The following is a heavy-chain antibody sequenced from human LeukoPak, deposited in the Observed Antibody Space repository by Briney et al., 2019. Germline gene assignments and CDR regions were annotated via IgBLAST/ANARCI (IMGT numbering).Heavy chain of an antibody. CDR2: IHYGGNT. CDR3: ARAFTDYYDSSGQRFDY. J-gene: IGHJ4*02. D-gene: IGHD3-22*01. CDR1: GGSIRSSSYY. Sequence: PSETPSLTCLVSGGSIRSSSYYWAWIRQPPGEGLEWSGSIHYGGNTRNNPSLKSRVTISIDTTKSHFSLNVNSLTAADAAVYHCARAFTDYYDSSGQRFDYWGQGTLVTVSS. V-gene: IGHV4-39*02.